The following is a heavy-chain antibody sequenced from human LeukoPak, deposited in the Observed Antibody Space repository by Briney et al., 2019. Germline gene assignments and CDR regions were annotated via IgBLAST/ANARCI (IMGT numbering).Heavy chain of an antibody. CDR2: IWYDGSNK. D-gene: IGHD3-22*01. V-gene: IGHV3-33*01. CDR3: ARDAGPHYDSSAYGMDV. Sequence: PGRSLRLSCAASGFTFSSYGMRWVRQAPGKGLEWVAVIWYDGSNKYYADSVKGRFTISRDNSKNTLYLQMNSLRAEDTAVYYCARDAGPHYDSSAYGMDVWGQGTTVTVSS. CDR1: GFTFSSYG. J-gene: IGHJ6*02.